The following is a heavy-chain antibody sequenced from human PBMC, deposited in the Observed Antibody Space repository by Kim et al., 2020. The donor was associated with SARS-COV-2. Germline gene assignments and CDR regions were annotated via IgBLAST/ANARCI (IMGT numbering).Heavy chain of an antibody. D-gene: IGHD6-19*01. V-gene: IGHV3-30*02. CDR3: AKDLGIAVAGPHGYFDY. J-gene: IGHJ4*02. Sequence: KGRVTISRDNSKNTMYLQMNSLRAEDTAVYYSAKDLGIAVAGPHGYFDYWGQGTLVTVSS.